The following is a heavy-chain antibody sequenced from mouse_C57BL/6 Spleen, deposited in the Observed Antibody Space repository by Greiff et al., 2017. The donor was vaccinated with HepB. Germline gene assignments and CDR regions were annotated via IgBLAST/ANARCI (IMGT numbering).Heavy chain of an antibody. CDR1: GFSLTSYG. V-gene: IGHV2-6*01. D-gene: IGHD2-1*01. J-gene: IGHJ3*01. CDR3: ASRDYGNPFAY. Sequence: VHLVESGPGLVAPSQSLSITCTVSGFSLTSYGVDWVRQSPGKGLEWLGVIWGVGSTNYNSALKSRLSISKDNSKSQVFLKMNSLQTDDTAMYYRASRDYGNPFAYWGQGTLVTVSA. CDR2: IWGVGST.